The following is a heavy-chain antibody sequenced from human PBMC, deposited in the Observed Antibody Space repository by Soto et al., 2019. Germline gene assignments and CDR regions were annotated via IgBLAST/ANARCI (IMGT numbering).Heavy chain of an antibody. CDR3: ARGPGAYGSGSYLVY. D-gene: IGHD3-10*01. V-gene: IGHV4-34*01. CDR1: GGSFSGFY. Sequence: SGTLSLTCAVYGGSFSGFYWGWIPQPPGKGLEWIGEINHSGSTNYNPSLKSRVTISVDTSKNQFSLKLSSVTAADTAVYYCARGPGAYGSGSYLVYWGQGTLVTVSS. J-gene: IGHJ4*02. CDR2: INHSGST.